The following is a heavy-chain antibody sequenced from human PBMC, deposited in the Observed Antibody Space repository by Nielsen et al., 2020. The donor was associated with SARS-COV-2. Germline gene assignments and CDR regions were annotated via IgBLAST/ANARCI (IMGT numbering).Heavy chain of an antibody. Sequence: GESLKISCAASGFTFSSYEMNWVRQAPGKGLEWVSYISSSGSTIYYADSVKGRFTISRDNAKNSLYLQMNSLRAEDTAVYYCARDQATGYYYYYYGMDVWGQGTTVTVSS. CDR1: GFTFSSYE. J-gene: IGHJ6*02. D-gene: IGHD5-12*01. V-gene: IGHV3-48*03. CDR3: ARDQATGYYYYYYGMDV. CDR2: ISSSGSTI.